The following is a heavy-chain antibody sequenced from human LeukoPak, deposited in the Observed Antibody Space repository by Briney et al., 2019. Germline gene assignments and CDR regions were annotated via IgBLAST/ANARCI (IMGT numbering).Heavy chain of an antibody. CDR2: ISSSSSYI. V-gene: IGHV3-21*01. CDR1: GFTFSSYS. CDR3: ARDTLPAAYYYFDY. J-gene: IGHJ4*02. D-gene: IGHD2-2*01. Sequence: KSGGSLRLSCAASGFTFSSYSMNWVRQAPGKGLEWVSSISSSSSYIYYADSVKGRFTISRDNAKNSLYLQMNSLRAEDTAVYYCARDTLPAAYYYFDYWAREPWSPSPQ.